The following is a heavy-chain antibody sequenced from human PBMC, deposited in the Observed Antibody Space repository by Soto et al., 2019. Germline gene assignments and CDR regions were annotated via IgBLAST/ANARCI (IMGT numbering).Heavy chain of an antibody. V-gene: IGHV4-34*01. CDR1: GGSFSGYY. D-gene: IGHD1-7*01. J-gene: IGHJ4*02. CDR3: AGTGTFRDHPYFDY. Sequence: SETLSLTCAVYGGSFSGYYWRWIRQPPGKGLEWIGEINHSGSTNYTPSLKSRVTISVDTSKNQFSLKLSSVTAADTAVYYWAGTGTFRDHPYFDYWGQGTLVTVSS. CDR2: INHSGST.